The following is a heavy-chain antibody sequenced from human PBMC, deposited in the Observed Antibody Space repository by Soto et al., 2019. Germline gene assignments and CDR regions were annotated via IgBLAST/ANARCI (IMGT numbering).Heavy chain of an antibody. CDR3: ARDGTFGAKGGSLDI. CDR2: FWYDGSNK. Sequence: GGSLRLSCAASGFTFRTYGMHWVRQAPGKGLEWVAIFWYDGSNKYYAESVKGRFTISRDNSKNTLYLQMNSLRAEDTAVYYCARDGTFGAKGGSLDIWGQGTMVTVSS. CDR1: GFTFRTYG. J-gene: IGHJ3*02. V-gene: IGHV3-33*01. D-gene: IGHD3-16*01.